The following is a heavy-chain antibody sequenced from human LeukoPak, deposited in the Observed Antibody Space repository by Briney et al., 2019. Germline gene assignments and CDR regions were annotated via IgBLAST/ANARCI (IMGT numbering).Heavy chain of an antibody. V-gene: IGHV3-21*01. CDR1: GFTFSSYS. J-gene: IGHJ4*02. CDR2: ISSSSSYI. D-gene: IGHD1-1*01. Sequence: GGSLRLSCAASGFTFSSYSMNWVRQAPGKWLEWVSSISSSSSYIYYADSVKGRFTISRDNAKNSLYLQMNSLRAEDTAVYYCAREGNDDDAFDYWGQGTLVTVST. CDR3: AREGNDDDAFDY.